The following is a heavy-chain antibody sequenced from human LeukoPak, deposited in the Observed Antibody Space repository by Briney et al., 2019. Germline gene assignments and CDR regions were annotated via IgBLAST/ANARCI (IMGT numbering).Heavy chain of an antibody. J-gene: IGHJ6*03. Sequence: GGSLRLSCAASGFTFSSYAMGWVRQAPGKGLEWVSAISGSGGSTYYADSVKGRFTISRDNSKNTLYLQMNSLRAEDTAVYCCAKVGYCSSTSCYFYYYYYMDVWGKGTTVTVSS. CDR3: AKVGYCSSTSCYFYYYYYMDV. CDR2: ISGSGGST. CDR1: GFTFSSYA. V-gene: IGHV3-23*01. D-gene: IGHD2-2*01.